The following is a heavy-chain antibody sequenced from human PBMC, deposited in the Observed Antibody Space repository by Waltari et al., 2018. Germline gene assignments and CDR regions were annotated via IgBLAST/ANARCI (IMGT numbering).Heavy chain of an antibody. V-gene: IGHV3-64*01. CDR1: GFTFSSYA. CDR3: ARSGDFWSGYSLDY. Sequence: EVQLVESGGGLVQPGGSLRLSCAASGFTFSSYAMHWVRQAPGKGLEYVSAISSNGGRTYYANSVKGRFTISRDNSKNTLYLQMGSLRAEDMAVYYCARSGDFWSGYSLDYWGQGTLVTVSS. J-gene: IGHJ4*02. CDR2: ISSNGGRT. D-gene: IGHD3-3*01.